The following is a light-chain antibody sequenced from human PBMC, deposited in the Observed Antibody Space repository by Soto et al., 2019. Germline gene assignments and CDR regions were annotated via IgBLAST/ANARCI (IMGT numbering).Light chain of an antibody. V-gene: IGKV1-39*01. Sequence: DIQMTQSPSSLSASVGDRVTITCRASQTIRNFLNWYQQKPGTAPRLLIHTTSSSQSGVPARFSGSGSGTDFTLTISSLQPEDFTTYYCQQSSSTPQTFGGGTKVEI. CDR1: QTIRNF. CDR3: QQSSSTPQT. J-gene: IGKJ4*01. CDR2: TTS.